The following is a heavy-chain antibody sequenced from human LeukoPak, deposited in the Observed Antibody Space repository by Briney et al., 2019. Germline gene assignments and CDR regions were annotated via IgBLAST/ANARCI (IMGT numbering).Heavy chain of an antibody. V-gene: IGHV5-51*01. Sequence: GESLKISFKGSGCSFTSYWIGWVRQMPGKGMEWMGIIYPGDSDTRYSPSFQGQVTISADKSVSTAYLQWSSLKASDTAMYYCARRGPYYYDSSGLIDYWGQGTLVTVSS. CDR2: IYPGDSDT. J-gene: IGHJ4*02. CDR1: GCSFTSYW. D-gene: IGHD3-22*01. CDR3: ARRGPYYYDSSGLIDY.